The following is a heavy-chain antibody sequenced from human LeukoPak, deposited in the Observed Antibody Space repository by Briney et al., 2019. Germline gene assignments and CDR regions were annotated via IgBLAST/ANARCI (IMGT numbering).Heavy chain of an antibody. CDR3: ARSHQLVYYYYMDV. CDR1: GFTFSSYS. Sequence: GGSLRLSCAASGFTFSSYSMNWVRQAPGKGLEWVSSISSSSYIYYADSVKGRFTISRGNAKNSLYLQMNSLRAEDTAVYYCARSHQLVYYYYMDVWGKGTTVTVSS. CDR2: ISSSSYI. V-gene: IGHV3-21*01. D-gene: IGHD2-2*01. J-gene: IGHJ6*03.